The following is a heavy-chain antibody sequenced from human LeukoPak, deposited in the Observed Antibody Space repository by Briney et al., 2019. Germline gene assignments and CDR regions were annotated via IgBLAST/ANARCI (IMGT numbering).Heavy chain of an antibody. J-gene: IGHJ5*02. CDR1: GFTFSSYG. CDR3: ARPRGAAAGTFGFDP. D-gene: IGHD6-13*01. CDR2: ISYDGSNK. Sequence: GRSLRLSCAASGFTFSSYGMHWVRQAPGKGLQWVALISYDGSNKYYADSVKGRFTISRDNSKNTLYLQMNSLRAEDTAVYYCARPRGAAAGTFGFDPWGQGTLVTVSS. V-gene: IGHV3-30*03.